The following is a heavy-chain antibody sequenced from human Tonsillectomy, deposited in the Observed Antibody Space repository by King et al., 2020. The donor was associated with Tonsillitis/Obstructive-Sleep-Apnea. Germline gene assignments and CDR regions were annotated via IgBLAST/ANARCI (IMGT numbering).Heavy chain of an antibody. V-gene: IGHV4-59*01. D-gene: IGHD3-16*01. J-gene: IGHJ5*01. CDR1: GGSISSYY. Sequence: QLQESGPGLVKPSETLSLTCTVSGGSISSYYWSWIRQPPGKGLEWIGYIYYSGSTYYNPSLKSRVTISVDTSKNQFSLKLSSVTAADTAVYYCARYRLGGFDSWGQGTLVTVSS. CDR3: ARYRLGGFDS. CDR2: IYYSGST.